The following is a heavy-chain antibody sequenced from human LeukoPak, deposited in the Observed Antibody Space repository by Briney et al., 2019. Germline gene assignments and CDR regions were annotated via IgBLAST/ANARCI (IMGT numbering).Heavy chain of an antibody. V-gene: IGHV4-38-2*01. CDR2: IYHSGST. J-gene: IGHJ5*02. Sequence: SETLSLTCAVSGYSISSGYYWGWIRQPPGKGLEWIGSIYHSGSTYYNPSLKSRVTISVDTSKNQFSLKLSSVTAADTAVYSCARGGIVVVPAADNWFDPWGQGTLVTVSS. D-gene: IGHD2-2*01. CDR3: ARGGIVVVPAADNWFDP. CDR1: GYSISSGYY.